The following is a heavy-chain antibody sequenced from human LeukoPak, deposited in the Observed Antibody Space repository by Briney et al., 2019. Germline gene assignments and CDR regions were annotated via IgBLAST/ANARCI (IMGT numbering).Heavy chain of an antibody. D-gene: IGHD5-18*01. Sequence: GGSLRLSCAASGFTFSSYGMHWVRQAPGKGLEWVAFIRYDGSNKYYADSVKGRFTISRDNSKSTLYLQMNSLRAEDTAVYYCAKTDGYSYGYGPSWGQGTLVTVSS. V-gene: IGHV3-30*02. J-gene: IGHJ5*02. CDR2: IRYDGSNK. CDR1: GFTFSSYG. CDR3: AKTDGYSYGYGPS.